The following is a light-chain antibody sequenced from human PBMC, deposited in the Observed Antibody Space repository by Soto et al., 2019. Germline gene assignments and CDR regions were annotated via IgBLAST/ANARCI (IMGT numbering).Light chain of an antibody. CDR1: SSNIGSNY. V-gene: IGLV1-47*01. CDR3: VAWDDSLSGPV. CDR2: RND. Sequence: QSVLTQPPSASTTPGQRVTISCSGSSSNIGSNYVYWYQQLPGMAPNLLIYRNDQRPSGVPDRFSGSKSGSSASLAISGLRSEDEADYYCVAWDDSLSGPVFGGGTKVTVL. J-gene: IGLJ2*01.